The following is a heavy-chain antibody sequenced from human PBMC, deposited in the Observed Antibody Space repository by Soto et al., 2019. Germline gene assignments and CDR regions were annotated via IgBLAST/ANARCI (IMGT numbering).Heavy chain of an antibody. Sequence: GASVKVSCKASGYTFTSYAMHWVRQAPGQRLEWMGWINAGNGNTKYSQKFQGRVTITRDTSASTAYMELSSLRSEDTAVYYCARSQQQLVIPFDYWGQGTLVTVSS. CDR1: GYTFTSYA. CDR3: ARSQQQLVIPFDY. J-gene: IGHJ4*02. CDR2: INAGNGNT. V-gene: IGHV1-3*01. D-gene: IGHD6-13*01.